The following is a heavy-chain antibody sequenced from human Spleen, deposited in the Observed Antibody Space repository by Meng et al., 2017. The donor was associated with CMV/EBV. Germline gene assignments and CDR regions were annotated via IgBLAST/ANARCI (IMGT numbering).Heavy chain of an antibody. D-gene: IGHD3-22*01. J-gene: IGHJ4*02. V-gene: IGHV3-30*04. CDR3: ARDDSSGDFDF. CDR2: ISYDESNK. CDR1: GFNFSNYD. Sequence: RLACAVSGFNFSNYDMNWVRQATGKGLEWVADISYDESNKYYADSLKGRLTISRDISKSMLFLHMNSLRAEDTAVYYCARDDSSGDFDFWGQGTLVT.